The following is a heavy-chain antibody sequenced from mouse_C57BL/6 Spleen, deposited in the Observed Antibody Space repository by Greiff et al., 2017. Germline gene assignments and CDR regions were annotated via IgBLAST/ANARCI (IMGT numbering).Heavy chain of an antibody. D-gene: IGHD2-3*01. CDR2: ISGGGGNT. CDR1: GFTFSSYT. J-gene: IGHJ3*01. CDR3: ARDDGYYVWFAY. V-gene: IGHV5-9*01. Sequence: DVQLQESGGGLVKPGGSLKLSCAASGFTFSSYTMSWVRQTPEKRLEWVATISGGGGNTYYPDSVKGRFTISRDNAKNTLYLQMSSLRSEDTALYYCARDDGYYVWFAYWGQGTLVTVSA.